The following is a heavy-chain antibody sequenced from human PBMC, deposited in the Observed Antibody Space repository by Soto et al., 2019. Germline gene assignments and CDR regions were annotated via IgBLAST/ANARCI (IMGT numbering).Heavy chain of an antibody. CDR2: ISAYNGNT. CDR3: ARAYDFWSGYSFDY. J-gene: IGHJ4*02. CDR1: GYTFTSYG. D-gene: IGHD3-3*01. V-gene: IGHV1-18*01. Sequence: ASVKVSCKASGYTFTSYGISWVRQAPGQGLEWMGWISAYNGNTNYAQKLQGRVTMATDTSTSTAYMELRSLRSDDTAVYYCARAYDFWSGYSFDYWGQGTLVTVSS.